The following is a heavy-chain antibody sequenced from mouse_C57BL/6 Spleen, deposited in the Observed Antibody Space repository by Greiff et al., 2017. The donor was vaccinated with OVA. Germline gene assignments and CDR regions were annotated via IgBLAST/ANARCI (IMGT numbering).Heavy chain of an antibody. D-gene: IGHD1-1*01. CDR2: ISSGGSYT. V-gene: IGHV5-6*01. Sequence: EVQRVESGGDLVKPGGSLKLSCAASGFTFSSYGMSWVRQTPDKRLEWVATISSGGSYTYYPDSVKGRFTISRDNAKNTLYLQMSSLKSEDTAMYYCASYYGSRGDAMDYWGQGTSVTVSS. CDR1: GFTFSSYG. CDR3: ASYYGSRGDAMDY. J-gene: IGHJ4*01.